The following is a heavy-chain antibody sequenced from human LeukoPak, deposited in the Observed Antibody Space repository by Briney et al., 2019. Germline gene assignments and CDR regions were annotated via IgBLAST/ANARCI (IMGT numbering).Heavy chain of an antibody. V-gene: IGHV3-9*01. CDR2: ISWNSGSI. Sequence: GRSLRLSCAASGFTFDDYAMHWVRQAPGKGLEWVSGISWNSGSIGYADSVKGRFTISRDNAKNSLYLQMNSLRAEDTALYYCAKARWLELDYWGQGTLVTVSS. D-gene: IGHD6-19*01. CDR3: AKARWLELDY. CDR1: GFTFDDYA. J-gene: IGHJ4*02.